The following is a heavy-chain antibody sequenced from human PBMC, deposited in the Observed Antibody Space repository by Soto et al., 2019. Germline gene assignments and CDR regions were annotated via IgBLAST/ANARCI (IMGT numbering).Heavy chain of an antibody. CDR2: IYPGDSDT. D-gene: IGHD2-21*02. CDR1: GYSFTSYW. V-gene: IGHV5-51*01. Sequence: GESLKISCKGSGYSFTSYWIGWVLQIPWKGLEWMGIIYPGDSDTRYSPSFQGQVTISADKSISTAYLQWSSLKASDTAMYYCARQGTVVTPIDAFDIWGQGTMVTVSS. J-gene: IGHJ3*02. CDR3: ARQGTVVTPIDAFDI.